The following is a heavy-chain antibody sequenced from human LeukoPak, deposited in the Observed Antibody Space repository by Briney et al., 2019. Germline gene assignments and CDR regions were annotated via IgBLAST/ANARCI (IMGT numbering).Heavy chain of an antibody. V-gene: IGHV4-34*01. CDR3: ARELELRY. CDR1: GASFTGYY. CDR2: MNQRGSM. D-gene: IGHD1-7*01. J-gene: IGHJ4*02. Sequence: SETLSLTCDVYGASFTGYYWSSIRQSPGKGLEWIGEMNQRGSMNYNPSLKSRVTISVDRSKNQFSLKLSSVTAADTAVYYCARELELRYWGQGTLVTVSS.